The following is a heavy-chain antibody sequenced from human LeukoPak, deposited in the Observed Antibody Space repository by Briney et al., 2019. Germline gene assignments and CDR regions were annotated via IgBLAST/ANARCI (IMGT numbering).Heavy chain of an antibody. CDR1: GGTFSSYA. CDR3: ARDAGGVSLYY. V-gene: IGHV1-69*13. D-gene: IGHD5/OR15-5a*01. CDR2: IIPIFGTA. Sequence: GASVTVSFTASGGTFSSYAISWVRQAPGQGLEWMGGIIPIFGTADYAQKFQGRVTITADESTSTAYMELSSLRSEDTAVYYCARDAGGVSLYYWGQGTLVTVSS. J-gene: IGHJ4*02.